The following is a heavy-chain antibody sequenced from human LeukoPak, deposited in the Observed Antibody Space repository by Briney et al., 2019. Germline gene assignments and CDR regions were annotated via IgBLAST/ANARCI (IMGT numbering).Heavy chain of an antibody. CDR1: GYTFTSYD. Sequence: GASVKVSCKASGYTFTSYDLNWVRQATGQGLEWMGWMNPNSGNTGYAQKFQGRVTMTRNTSISTAYMDLSSLRSEDTAVYYCARAAPYSSDWYVVPAFDIWGQGTMVTVSS. CDR3: ARAAPYSSDWYVVPAFDI. CDR2: MNPNSGNT. J-gene: IGHJ3*02. V-gene: IGHV1-8*01. D-gene: IGHD6-19*01.